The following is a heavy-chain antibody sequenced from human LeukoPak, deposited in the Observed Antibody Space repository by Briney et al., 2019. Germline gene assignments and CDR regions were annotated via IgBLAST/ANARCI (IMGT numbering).Heavy chain of an antibody. CDR3: ARDLTVYYDSSGYQLDAFDI. D-gene: IGHD3-22*01. CDR2: ISAYNGNT. CDR1: GYTFTSYG. Sequence: ASVKVSCKASGYTFTSYGISWVRQAPGQGLEWMGWISAYNGNTNCAQKLQGRVTMTTDTSTSTAYMELRSLRSDDTAVYYCARDLTVYYDSSGYQLDAFDIWGQGTMVTVSS. V-gene: IGHV1-18*01. J-gene: IGHJ3*02.